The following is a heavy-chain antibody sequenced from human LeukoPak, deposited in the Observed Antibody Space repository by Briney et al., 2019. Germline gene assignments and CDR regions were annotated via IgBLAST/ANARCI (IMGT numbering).Heavy chain of an antibody. CDR3: ARGTAYDYVWGSYPWGSFDY. V-gene: IGHV3-30-3*01. D-gene: IGHD3-16*02. J-gene: IGHJ4*02. CDR1: GFTFSSYA. Sequence: GGSLRLSCAASGFTFSSYAMHWVRQAPGKGLEWVAVISYDGSNKYYADSVKGRFTISRDNSKNTLYLQMNSLRAEDTAVYYCARGTAYDYVWGSYPWGSFDYWGQGTLVTVSS. CDR2: ISYDGSNK.